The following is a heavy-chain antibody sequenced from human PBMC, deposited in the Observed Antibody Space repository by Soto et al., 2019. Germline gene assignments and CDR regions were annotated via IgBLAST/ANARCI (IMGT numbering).Heavy chain of an antibody. Sequence: GGSLRLSCAASGFTFSSYAMHWVRQAPGKGLEWVALISYDGTDKYYADSVKGRFTISRDNSKNTLYLQMSSLGPEDTAVYYCVKERYAQLWLEDYGMDVWGQGTTVTVSS. V-gene: IGHV3-30*04. CDR2: ISYDGTDK. CDR3: VKERYAQLWLEDYGMDV. J-gene: IGHJ6*02. D-gene: IGHD5-18*01. CDR1: GFTFSSYA.